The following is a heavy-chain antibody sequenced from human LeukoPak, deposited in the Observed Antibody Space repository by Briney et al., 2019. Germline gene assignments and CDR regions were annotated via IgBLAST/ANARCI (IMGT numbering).Heavy chain of an antibody. CDR1: GFTFSDYY. CDR3: ARDVRGRTPLKLGMKWFDP. J-gene: IGHJ5*02. D-gene: IGHD7-27*01. CDR2: ISNSGDTR. V-gene: IGHV3-11*01. Sequence: PGGSLRLSCAASGFTFSDYYMSWIRQAPGKGLEWLAYISNSGDTRKYADSVTGRFPISRDNAKNSVFLQMNSLRAEDSGVYYCARDVRGRTPLKLGMKWFDPWGQGTRVTVSS.